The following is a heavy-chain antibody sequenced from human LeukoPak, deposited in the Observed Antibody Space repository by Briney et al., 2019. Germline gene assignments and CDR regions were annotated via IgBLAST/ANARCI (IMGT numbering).Heavy chain of an antibody. CDR1: GYTFTAYY. Sequence: VSVKVSCKTSGYTFTAYYMHWVRQDPGQGLEWMGWVRPNSGGTKYSQKFQGRVTMTRDTSINTAYMELDRLRSDDTAVYYCARDDDYGSGTYMDVWGKGTTVSISS. J-gene: IGHJ6*03. CDR3: ARDDDYGSGTYMDV. CDR2: VRPNSGGT. D-gene: IGHD3-10*01. V-gene: IGHV1-2*02.